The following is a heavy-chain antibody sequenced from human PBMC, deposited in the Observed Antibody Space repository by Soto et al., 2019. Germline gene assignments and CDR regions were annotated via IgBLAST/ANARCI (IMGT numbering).Heavy chain of an antibody. Sequence: ASLKVSCKASGYTFTSYGISWVRQAPGQGLEWMGWISAYNGNTNYAQKLQGRVTMTTDTSTSTAYMELRSLRSDDTAVYYCARQRDYYDSSGYSNMDVWGQGTTVTVSS. J-gene: IGHJ6*02. D-gene: IGHD3-22*01. CDR2: ISAYNGNT. CDR3: ARQRDYYDSSGYSNMDV. CDR1: GYTFTSYG. V-gene: IGHV1-18*04.